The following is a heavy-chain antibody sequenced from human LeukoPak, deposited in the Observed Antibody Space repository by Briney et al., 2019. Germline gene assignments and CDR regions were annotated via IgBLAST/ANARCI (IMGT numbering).Heavy chain of an antibody. CDR3: ASSIAVTGIGAFDI. CDR1: GFIVSSNY. D-gene: IGHD6-19*01. Sequence: GGSLRLSRAVSGFIVSSNYMSWVPQAPGKGLEWVSVIYSGGSTLYADSVKGRFSISRDRSKNTLYLQMNSLRAEDTAVYYCASSIAVTGIGAFDIWGQGTMVTVSS. V-gene: IGHV3-53*01. CDR2: IYSGGST. J-gene: IGHJ3*02.